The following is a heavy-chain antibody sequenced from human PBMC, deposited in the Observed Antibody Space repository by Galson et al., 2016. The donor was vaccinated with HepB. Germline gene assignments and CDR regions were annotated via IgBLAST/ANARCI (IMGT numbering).Heavy chain of an antibody. CDR1: GYTFTGHY. Sequence: SCKASGYTFTGHYIHWVRQAPGQGLEWMGWINPYSGNADFSQSFQGRVAMTRDRSINTVYMDLSRLGPDDTAIYFCARGGWFPTDHVEVAGTGFDYWGQGTLVTVSS. D-gene: IGHD6-19*01. V-gene: IGHV1-2*02. J-gene: IGHJ4*02. CDR2: INPYSGNA. CDR3: ARGGWFPTDHVEVAGTGFDY.